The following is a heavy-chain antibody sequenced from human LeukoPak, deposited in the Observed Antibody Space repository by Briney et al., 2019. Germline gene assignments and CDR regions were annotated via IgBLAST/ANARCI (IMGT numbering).Heavy chain of an antibody. CDR2: IVVGSGNT. CDR3: AAETTVTTFYYYYYYGMDV. CDR1: GFTFTSSA. D-gene: IGHD4-17*01. Sequence: SVKVPCKASGFTFTSSAVQWVRQARGQRLEWIGWIVVGSGNTNYAQKFQERVTITRDMSTSTAYMELSSLRSEDTAVYYCAAETTVTTFYYYYYYGMDVWGQGTTVTVSS. J-gene: IGHJ6*02. V-gene: IGHV1-58*01.